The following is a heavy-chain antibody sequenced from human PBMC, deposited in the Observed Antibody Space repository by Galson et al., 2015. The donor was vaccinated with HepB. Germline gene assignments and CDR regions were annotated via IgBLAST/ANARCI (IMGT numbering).Heavy chain of an antibody. CDR1: GFTFSSYG. D-gene: IGHD6-13*01. CDR3: ARDSSPEERGWFDP. Sequence: SLRLSCAASGFTFSSYGMHWVRQAPGKGLEWVAVIWYDGSNKYYADSVKGRFTISRDNSKNTLYLQMNSLRAEDTAVYYCARDSSPEERGWFDPWGQGTLVTVSS. V-gene: IGHV3-33*01. J-gene: IGHJ5*02. CDR2: IWYDGSNK.